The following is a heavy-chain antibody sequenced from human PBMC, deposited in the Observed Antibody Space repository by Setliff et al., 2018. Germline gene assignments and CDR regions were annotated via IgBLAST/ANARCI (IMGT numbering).Heavy chain of an antibody. CDR3: ANRNPARWAVTGTPLDY. CDR2: ISGDSASI. D-gene: IGHD6-19*01. J-gene: IGHJ4*02. V-gene: IGHV3-23*01. Sequence: GGSLRLSCAASGFTFSTHSMSWVRQAPGKGLEWVSAISGDSASIYYGDSVKGRFTISRDNSKNALYLQMNSLRAEDTAIYYCANRNPARWAVTGTPLDYWGQGTLVTVSS. CDR1: GFTFSTHS.